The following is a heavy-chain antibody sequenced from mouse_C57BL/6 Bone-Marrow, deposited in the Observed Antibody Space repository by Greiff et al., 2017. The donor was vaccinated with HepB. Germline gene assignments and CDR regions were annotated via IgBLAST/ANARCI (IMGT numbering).Heavy chain of an antibody. J-gene: IGHJ1*03. V-gene: IGHV1-52*01. Sequence: VQLQQSGAELVRPGSSVKLSCKASGYTFTSYWLHWVKQRPIQGLEWIGNIDPSDSETHYNQKFKDKATLTVDKSSSTAYMQLSSLTSEDSAVYYCARRWLRRDWYFDVWGTGTTVTVSS. CDR1: GYTFTSYW. CDR3: ARRWLRRDWYFDV. D-gene: IGHD2-2*01. CDR2: IDPSDSET.